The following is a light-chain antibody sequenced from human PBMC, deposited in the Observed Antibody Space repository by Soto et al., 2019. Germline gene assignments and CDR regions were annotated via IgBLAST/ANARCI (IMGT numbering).Light chain of an antibody. CDR1: NIGSKS. CDR3: QWRDGRVDHRGYV. V-gene: IGLV3-21*02. Sequence: SYELTQPPSVSVAPGQTARITCGGNNIGSKSVHWYQQKPGQAPVLVVYDDSDRPSGIPERFSGSTSGNTATLTISRVEAGDEADYFCQWRDGRVDHRGYVFGSGPKVTLL. J-gene: IGLJ1*01. CDR2: DDS.